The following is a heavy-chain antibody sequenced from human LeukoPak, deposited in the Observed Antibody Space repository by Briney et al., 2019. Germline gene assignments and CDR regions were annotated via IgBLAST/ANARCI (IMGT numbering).Heavy chain of an antibody. CDR2: INHSGST. V-gene: IGHV4-34*01. CDR3: ARGRGYDYVWGSYRHRRGYFDY. Sequence: SETLSLTCAVYGGSFSGYYWSWTRQPPGKGLEWIGEINHSGSTNYNPSLKSRVTISVDTSKNQFSLKLSSVTAADTAVYYCARGRGYDYVWGSYRHRRGYFDYWGQGTLVTVSS. D-gene: IGHD3-16*02. CDR1: GGSFSGYY. J-gene: IGHJ4*02.